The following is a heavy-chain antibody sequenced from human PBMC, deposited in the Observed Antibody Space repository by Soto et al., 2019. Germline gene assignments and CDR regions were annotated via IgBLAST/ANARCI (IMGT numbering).Heavy chain of an antibody. J-gene: IGHJ6*02. CDR3: AKGRSYYYYYGVDV. CDR1: GFTFSGYA. Sequence: GGSLRLSCAASGFTFSGYAMSWVRQAPGKGLEWVSAISGSGGSTYYADSVKGRFTISRDNSKNTLYLQMNSLRAEDTALYYCAKGRSYYYYYGVDVWGQGTTVTAP. V-gene: IGHV3-23*01. CDR2: ISGSGGST.